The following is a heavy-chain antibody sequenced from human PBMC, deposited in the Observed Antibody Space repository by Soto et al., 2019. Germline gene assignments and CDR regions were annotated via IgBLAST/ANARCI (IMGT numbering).Heavy chain of an antibody. CDR2: ISYDGSNK. CDR3: AKDHRAAAGGFDY. D-gene: IGHD6-13*01. V-gene: IGHV3-30*18. CDR1: GFTFSSYG. J-gene: IGHJ4*02. Sequence: PGGSLRLSCAASGFTFSSYGMHWVRQAPGKGLEWVAVISYDGSNKYYADSVKGRFTISRDNSKNTLYLQMNGLRAEDTAVYYCAKDHRAAAGGFDYWGQGTLVTVSS.